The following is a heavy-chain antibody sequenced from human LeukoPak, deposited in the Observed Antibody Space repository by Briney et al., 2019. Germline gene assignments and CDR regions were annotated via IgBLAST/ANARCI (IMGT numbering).Heavy chain of an antibody. CDR1: GFTFSSYG. V-gene: IGHV3-30*03. J-gene: IGHJ4*02. CDR2: ISYDGSNK. CDR3: ATARGFGGDYYFDY. D-gene: IGHD3-10*01. Sequence: GGSLRLSCAASGFTFSSYGMLWVRQAPGKGLEGVAVISYDGSNKYYADSVKSRFTISRDNSNNTLYLQMNSLRAEDTAVYYCATARGFGGDYYFDYWGQGTLVTVSS.